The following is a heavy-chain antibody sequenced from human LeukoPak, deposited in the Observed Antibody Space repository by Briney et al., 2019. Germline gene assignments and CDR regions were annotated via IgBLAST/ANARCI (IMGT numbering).Heavy chain of an antibody. CDR2: INHSGST. CDR3: ARGRGYCSSTSCYEV. Sequence: PSETLSLTCAVYGGSFSGYYWSWIRQPPGKGLEWIGEINHSGSTNYNPSLKSRVTISVDTSKNQFSLKLSSVTAADTAVYYCARGRGYCSSTSCYEVWGQGTMVTVSS. J-gene: IGHJ3*01. V-gene: IGHV4-34*01. D-gene: IGHD2-2*01. CDR1: GGSFSGYY.